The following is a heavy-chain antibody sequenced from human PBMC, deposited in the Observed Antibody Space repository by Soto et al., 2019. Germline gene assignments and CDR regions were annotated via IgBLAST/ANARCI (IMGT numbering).Heavy chain of an antibody. CDR1: GGSISSSSYY. V-gene: IGHV4-39*01. CDR3: ARQIGYCSGGSCYTALIAFDI. D-gene: IGHD2-15*01. CDR2: IYYSGST. J-gene: IGHJ3*02. Sequence: SETLSLTCTVSGGSISSSSYYWGWIRQPPGKGLEWIGSIYYSGSTYYNPSLKSRVTISVDTSKNQFSLKLSSVTAADTAVYYCARQIGYCSGGSCYTALIAFDIWGQGTMVTVSS.